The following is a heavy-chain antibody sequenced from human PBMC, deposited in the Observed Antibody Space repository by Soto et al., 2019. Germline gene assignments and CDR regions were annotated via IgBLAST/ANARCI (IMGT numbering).Heavy chain of an antibody. V-gene: IGHV3-9*01. CDR1: GFTFDDYA. CDR3: AKDLLTGYYNLGYYFDY. J-gene: IGHJ4*02. Sequence: PGGSLRLSCAASGFTFDDYAMHWVRQAPGKGLEWVSGISWNSGSIGYADSVKGRFTISRDNAKNSLYLQMNSLRAEDTALYYCAKDLLTGYYNLGYYFDYWGQGTLVTVSS. CDR2: ISWNSGSI. D-gene: IGHD3-9*01.